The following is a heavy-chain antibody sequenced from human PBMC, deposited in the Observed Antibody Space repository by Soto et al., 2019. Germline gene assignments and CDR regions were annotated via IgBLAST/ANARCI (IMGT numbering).Heavy chain of an antibody. CDR3: AKDGGGYNYGYVMLDKYYYGMDV. Sequence: QVQLVESGGGVVQPGRSLRLSCAASGFTFSTYAMHWVRQAPGKGLEWVAVISYDGTNKYYADSVRGRFTISRDNSKTTLFLQMNSLRAEYTAVYYCAKDGGGYNYGYVMLDKYYYGMDVWGQGTTVTVSS. D-gene: IGHD5-18*01. CDR2: ISYDGTNK. V-gene: IGHV3-30-3*01. J-gene: IGHJ6*02. CDR1: GFTFSTYA.